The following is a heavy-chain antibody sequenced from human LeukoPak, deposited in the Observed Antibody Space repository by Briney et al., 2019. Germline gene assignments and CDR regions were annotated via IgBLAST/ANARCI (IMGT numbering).Heavy chain of an antibody. D-gene: IGHD4-17*01. J-gene: IGHJ4*02. CDR1: GVTFEDYG. V-gene: IGHV3-9*01. Sequence: GRSLRLSCTASGVTFEDYGTPWVRQVPGKGLEWVSSVSWNSASIAYADSVRGRFTISRDNAKNSIYLQMHSLRGEDTALYHCAASYGDYAPFENWGQGILVTVSS. CDR2: VSWNSASI. CDR3: AASYGDYAPFEN.